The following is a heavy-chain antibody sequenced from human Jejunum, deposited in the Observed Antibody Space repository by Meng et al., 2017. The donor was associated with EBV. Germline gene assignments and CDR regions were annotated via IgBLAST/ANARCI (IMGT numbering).Heavy chain of an antibody. CDR2: IDTDGSTT. Sequence: DVHVVASVGGLVPPGGSLSLSCAASGFTFSNSWMHWLRQAPGKGLVWVSHIDTDGSTTNYAGSVKGRFTISRDNAKNTLSLQMNSLRVEDTAVYYCVRGGLGPWYWGQGTLVTVSS. V-gene: IGHV3-74*01. J-gene: IGHJ4*02. CDR1: GFTFSNSW. CDR3: VRGGLGPWY. D-gene: IGHD3/OR15-3a*01.